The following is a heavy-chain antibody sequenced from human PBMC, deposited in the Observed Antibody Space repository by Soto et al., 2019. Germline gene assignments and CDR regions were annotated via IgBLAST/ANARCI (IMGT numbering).Heavy chain of an antibody. D-gene: IGHD6-19*01. Sequence: QVQLVQSGAEVKKPGSSVKVSCKASGGTFSSYAISWVRQAPGQGLEWMGGIIPIFGTANYAQKFQGRVTITEDESTSTAYMELSSLRSEDTAVYYCARDRKGGIAVADDAFDIWGQGTMVTVSS. V-gene: IGHV1-69*12. CDR3: ARDRKGGIAVADDAFDI. CDR2: IIPIFGTA. J-gene: IGHJ3*02. CDR1: GGTFSSYA.